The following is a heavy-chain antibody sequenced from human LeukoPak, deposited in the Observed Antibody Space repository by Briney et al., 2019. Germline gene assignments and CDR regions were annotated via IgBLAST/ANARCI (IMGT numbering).Heavy chain of an antibody. CDR1: GFTFSSYA. J-gene: IGHJ6*02. Sequence: GGSLRLSCAASGFTFSSYAMSSVRQAPGKGLEWVSAISGSGGSTYYADSVKSRFTISRDNSKNTLYLQMNSLRAEDTAVYYCATPLGLELHYAYYYSYGMDVWGQGTTVTVSS. CDR3: ATPLGLELHYAYYYSYGMDV. CDR2: ISGSGGST. D-gene: IGHD1-7*01. V-gene: IGHV3-23*01.